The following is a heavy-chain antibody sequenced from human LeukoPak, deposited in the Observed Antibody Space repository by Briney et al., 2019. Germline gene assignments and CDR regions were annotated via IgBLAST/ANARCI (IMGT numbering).Heavy chain of an antibody. V-gene: IGHV4-59*01. D-gene: IGHD2-15*01. J-gene: IGHJ2*01. CDR2: ISYRGTT. CDR3: ARDPGSCSGGSCSFYWYFDL. CDR1: GVSISSSY. Sequence: SETLSLTCSVSGVSISSSYWSWIRQPPGKGLEWIGYISYRGTTKYNPSLKSRVTISVDTSKNQVSLNLSSVSAADTAVYYCARDPGSCSGGSCSFYWYFDLWGRGTLVTVSS.